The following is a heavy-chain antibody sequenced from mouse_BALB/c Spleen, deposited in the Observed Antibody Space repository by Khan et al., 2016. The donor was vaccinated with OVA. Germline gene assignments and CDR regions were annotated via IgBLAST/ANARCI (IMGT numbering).Heavy chain of an antibody. CDR3: ARSNYGNFAY. Sequence: EVELVESGGGLVKPGGSLKLSCAASGFTFSSYTMSWIRQTPEKRLEWVATISSGGDNTYYPDSVKGRLPLPRDNAKNNLYLQMSSLRSEDTALYYCARSNYGNFAYWGQGTLVTVSA. CDR2: ISSGGDNT. D-gene: IGHD2-1*01. CDR1: GFTFSSYT. J-gene: IGHJ3*01. V-gene: IGHV5-9*03.